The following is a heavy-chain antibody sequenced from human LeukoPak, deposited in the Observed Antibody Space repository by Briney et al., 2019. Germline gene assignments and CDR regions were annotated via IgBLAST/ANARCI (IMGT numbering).Heavy chain of an antibody. Sequence: PSETLSLTCAVYGGSFSAYYWGWIRQPPGKGLEWIGEINHSGSTNYNPSLKSRVSISVDMSKNQFSLKLGSVTAADTAVYYCARLPPQYVFFDFWGQGTLVTVSS. J-gene: IGHJ4*02. CDR2: INHSGST. D-gene: IGHD4-11*01. CDR3: ARLPPQYVFFDF. V-gene: IGHV4-34*01. CDR1: GGSFSAYY.